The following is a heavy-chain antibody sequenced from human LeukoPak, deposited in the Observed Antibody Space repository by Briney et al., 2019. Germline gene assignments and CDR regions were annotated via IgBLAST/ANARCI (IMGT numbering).Heavy chain of an antibody. V-gene: IGHV4-59*01. CDR2: IYYSGST. D-gene: IGHD5-18*01. Sequence: PSETLSLTCTVSGGSISSYYWSWIRKPPGKGLEWIGYIYYSGSTNYNPSLKSRVTISVDTSKNQFSLKLSSVTAADTAVYYCARRPNSYGLDYWGQGTLVTVSS. CDR3: ARRPNSYGLDY. J-gene: IGHJ4*02. CDR1: GGSISSYY.